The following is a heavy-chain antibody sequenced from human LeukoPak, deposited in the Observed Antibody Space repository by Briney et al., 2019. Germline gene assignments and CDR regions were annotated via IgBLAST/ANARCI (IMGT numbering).Heavy chain of an antibody. D-gene: IGHD3-3*01. CDR2: IYYSGST. CDR1: GGSISSSSYY. V-gene: IGHV4-39*01. CDR3: ARSAAYDFWSGFNPLDY. Sequence: SETLSLTCTVSGGSISSSSYYWGWIRQPPGKGLEWIESIYYSGSTYYNPPLKSRVTISVDTSKTQFSLKLSSVTAADTAVYYCARSAAYDFWSGFNPLDYWGQGTLVTVSS. J-gene: IGHJ4*02.